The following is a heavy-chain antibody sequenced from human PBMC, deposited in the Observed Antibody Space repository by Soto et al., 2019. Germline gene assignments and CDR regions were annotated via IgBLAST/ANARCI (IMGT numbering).Heavy chain of an antibody. CDR2: IYYSGST. CDR3: ARVRYRSSTSCYPRVPWFDP. V-gene: IGHV4-31*03. J-gene: IGHJ5*02. CDR1: GGSISSGGYY. Sequence: NPSETLSLTCTVSGGSISSGGYYWSWIRQHPGKGLEWIGYIYYSGSTYYNPSLKSRVTISVDTSKNQFSLKLSSVTAADTAVYYCARVRYRSSTSCYPRVPWFDPWGQGTLVTVSS. D-gene: IGHD2-2*01.